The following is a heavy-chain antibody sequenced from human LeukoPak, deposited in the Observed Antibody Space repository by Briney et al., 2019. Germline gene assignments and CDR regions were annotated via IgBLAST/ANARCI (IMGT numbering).Heavy chain of an antibody. Sequence: GGSLRLSCAASGFTFSRYWMSWVRQAPGKGLEWVANIREDGSGKYYVDSVKGRFTISRDNAKNSLYLQMSSLRAEDTAVYYCARLPLSSYGMDVWGQGTTVTVSS. CDR1: GFTFSRYW. D-gene: IGHD3-16*02. CDR2: IREDGSGK. V-gene: IGHV3-7*04. CDR3: ARLPLSSYGMDV. J-gene: IGHJ6*02.